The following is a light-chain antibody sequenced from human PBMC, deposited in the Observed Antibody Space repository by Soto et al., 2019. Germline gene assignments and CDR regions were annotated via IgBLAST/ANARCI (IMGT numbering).Light chain of an antibody. CDR3: QQSSNWPST. CDR1: QSVSRY. V-gene: IGKV3-11*01. J-gene: IGKJ4*01. Sequence: EIVLTQSPATLSLSPGERVTLSCRASQSVSRYLAWYQQKPSQAPRLLIYDASNSATGIPTRFSGSGSGTDFALTISSLEPEDFAVYYCQQSSNWPSTFGGGTKVEIK. CDR2: DAS.